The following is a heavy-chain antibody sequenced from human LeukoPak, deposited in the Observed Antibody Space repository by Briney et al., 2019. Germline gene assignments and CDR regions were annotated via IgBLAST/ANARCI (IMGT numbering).Heavy chain of an antibody. D-gene: IGHD1-14*01. J-gene: IGHJ4*02. CDR3: AKDHGTIAVSYFDY. CDR2: IRYDGINK. Sequence: GSLRLSCAASGFTFSSYGMHWVRQAPGKGLEWVAFIRYDGINKYYADSVKGRFTISRDNSKNTLYLQMNSLRAEDTAVYYCAKDHGTIAVSYFDYWGQGTLVTVSS. V-gene: IGHV3-30*02. CDR1: GFTFSSYG.